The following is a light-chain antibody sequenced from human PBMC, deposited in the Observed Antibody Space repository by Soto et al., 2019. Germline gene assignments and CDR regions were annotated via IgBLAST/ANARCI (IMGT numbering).Light chain of an antibody. V-gene: IGLV2-14*01. Sequence: QSALTQPASLSGSPRQSITISCTGSSSDVGGYDSVSWYQQNPGKAPKLMIYDVTNRPSGVSNRFSGSKSGNTASLTISGLQAEDEADYYCSSYTSRSTVVFGGGTKVTVL. CDR3: SSYTSRSTVV. J-gene: IGLJ2*01. CDR2: DVT. CDR1: SSDVGGYDS.